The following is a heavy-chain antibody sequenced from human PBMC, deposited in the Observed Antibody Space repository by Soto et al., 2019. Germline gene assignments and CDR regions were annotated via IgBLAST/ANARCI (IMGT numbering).Heavy chain of an antibody. Sequence: LKISCAASGFTFSSYAMRGVRQAARKGLERVAVIEYDGSNKYYVGSVNGRFTFHRDDSKNTLYLQMNSLRDEDTAVYYCARDRILRGAYDFWSDYYCYGMDDWGQGTTVTVSS. D-gene: IGHD3-3*01. CDR3: ARDRILRGAYDFWSDYYCYGMDD. V-gene: IGHV3-30-3*01. J-gene: IGHJ6*02. CDR2: IEYDGSNK. CDR1: GFTFSSYA.